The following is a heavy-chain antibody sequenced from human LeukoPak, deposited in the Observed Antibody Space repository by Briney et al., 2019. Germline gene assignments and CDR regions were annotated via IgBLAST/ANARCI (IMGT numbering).Heavy chain of an antibody. CDR2: ISYDGSNK. Sequence: GSLRLSCAASGFTFSSYAMHWVRQAPGKGLEWVAVISYDGSNKYYADSVKGRFTISRDNSKNTLYLQMNSLRAEDTAVYYCAREGYDTLTGYPFDPWGQGTLVTVSS. D-gene: IGHD3-9*01. CDR3: AREGYDTLTGYPFDP. CDR1: GFTFSSYA. V-gene: IGHV3-30-3*01. J-gene: IGHJ5*02.